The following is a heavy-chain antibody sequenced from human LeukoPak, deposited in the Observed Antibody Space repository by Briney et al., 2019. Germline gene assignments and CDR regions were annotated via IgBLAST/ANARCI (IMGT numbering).Heavy chain of an antibody. J-gene: IGHJ4*02. CDR2: ISADAATV. D-gene: IGHD5-12*01. Sequence: GGSLRLSCTASGFIFSNYYMAWVRQPPGRGLEWISYISADAATVKYADSVEGRFTVSRDNTQNSIYLEMSSLRVDDTAVYYCARMYSSGYYGDYFDYWGQGNLVSVSS. CDR1: GFIFSNYY. CDR3: ARMYSSGYYGDYFDY. V-gene: IGHV3-11*04.